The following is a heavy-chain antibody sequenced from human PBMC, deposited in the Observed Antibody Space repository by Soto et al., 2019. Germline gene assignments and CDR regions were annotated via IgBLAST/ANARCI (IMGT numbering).Heavy chain of an antibody. CDR2: VHHSWGS. V-gene: IGHV4-59*08. CDR3: ARQGFGPLHGLVDV. Sequence: QVQLQESGPGLVKPSETLSLSCTVSGGSISSYYWSWFRQSPGKRMEWIGYVHHSWGSSYNPSLQRRVAISPDTSNSQFSLKVTSVTATDTAVYYCARQGFGPLHGLVDVWGEGTTVTVSP. D-gene: IGHD3-10*01. J-gene: IGHJ6*04. CDR1: GGSISSYY.